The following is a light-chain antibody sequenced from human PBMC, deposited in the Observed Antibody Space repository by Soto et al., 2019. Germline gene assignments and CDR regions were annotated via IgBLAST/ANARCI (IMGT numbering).Light chain of an antibody. V-gene: IGKV1-5*03. CDR2: KAS. CDR1: QSISSW. CDR3: QQYNSYVT. Sequence: DIQMTQSPSALSASVGDRVTITCRASQSISSWLAWYQQKPGKAPKLLIYKASSLESGVPTRFSGSGSGTEFTLTISSLQPDDFATYYCQQYNSYVTFGQGTKVEIE. J-gene: IGKJ1*01.